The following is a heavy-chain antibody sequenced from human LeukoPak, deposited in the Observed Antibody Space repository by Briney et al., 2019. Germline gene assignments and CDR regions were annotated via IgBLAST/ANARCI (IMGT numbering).Heavy chain of an antibody. CDR2: IYSGGST. V-gene: IGHV3-53*01. CDR1: GFTVSSNY. D-gene: IGHD6-13*01. J-gene: IGHJ4*02. CDR3: ARARYSSYYFDY. Sequence: GGSLRLSCAASGFTVSSNYMSWVRQAPGKGLEWVSAIYSGGSTYYADSVKGRFTISRDNSKNTLYLQMNSLRAEDTAVYYCARARYSSYYFDYWGQGTLVTVSS.